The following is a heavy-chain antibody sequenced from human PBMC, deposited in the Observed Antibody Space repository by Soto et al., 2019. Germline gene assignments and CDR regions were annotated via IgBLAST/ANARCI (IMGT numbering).Heavy chain of an antibody. V-gene: IGHV3-30-3*01. CDR1: GFTFSYHA. Sequence: QVQLVESGGGVVQPGRSLRLSCAASGFTFSYHALNWVRQAPGKGLEWVAVISYDGDNKYIAESVKGRFTISRDNSKNTVSLQMNSLRAEDAAIYFFARGTTTSAVSAMDVLGQWTTVTVSS. CDR3: ARGTTTSAVSAMDV. CDR2: ISYDGDNK. D-gene: IGHD1-1*01. J-gene: IGHJ6*02.